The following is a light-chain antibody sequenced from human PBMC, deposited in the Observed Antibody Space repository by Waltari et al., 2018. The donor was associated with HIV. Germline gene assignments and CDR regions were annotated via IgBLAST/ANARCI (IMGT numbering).Light chain of an antibody. CDR2: EVT. CDR1: SSDVGGYNY. Sequence: QSALTQPPSASGSPGQSVTISCTGTSSDVGGYNYVSWYQQHPGKAPKLMIYEVTKRPSGVPNRFSGSKSGNTASLTVSGLQAEDEADYYCTSHAGSIYVLFGGGTKLTVL. J-gene: IGLJ2*01. V-gene: IGLV2-8*01. CDR3: TSHAGSIYVL.